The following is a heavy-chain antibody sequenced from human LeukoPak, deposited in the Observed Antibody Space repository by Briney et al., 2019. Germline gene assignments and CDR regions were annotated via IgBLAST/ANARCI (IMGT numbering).Heavy chain of an antibody. V-gene: IGHV3-23*01. CDR1: GITLANYG. J-gene: IGHJ4*02. CDR3: AKRGVVIRVILVGFHKEAYYFDS. CDR2: VSGSGGST. D-gene: IGHD3-22*01. Sequence: GGSLRLSCVVSGITLANYGMSWVRQAPGKELEWVAGVSGSGGSTNYADSVKGRFTISRDNPKNTLYLRMNSLRAEDTAVYFCAKRGVVIRVILVGFHKEAYYFDSWGQGALVTVSS.